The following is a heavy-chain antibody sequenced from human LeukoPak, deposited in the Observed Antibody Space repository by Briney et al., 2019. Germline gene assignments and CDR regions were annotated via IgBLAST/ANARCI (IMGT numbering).Heavy chain of an antibody. CDR3: ARDRHWTNDWVFDY. V-gene: IGHV4-59*01. D-gene: IGHD1/OR15-1a*01. Sequence: SETLSLTCTVSDDSITIYYWSWIRQPPGKGLEWIGYIDHTGITNYNPSLNSRVTISRDTSKNHFSLELSSATAADTAVYYCARDRHWTNDWVFDYWGQGTLVTVSS. CDR2: IDHTGIT. J-gene: IGHJ4*02. CDR1: DDSITIYY.